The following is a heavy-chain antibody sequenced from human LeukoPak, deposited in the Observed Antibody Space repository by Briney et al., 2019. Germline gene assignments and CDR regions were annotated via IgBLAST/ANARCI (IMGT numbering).Heavy chain of an antibody. J-gene: IGHJ4*02. D-gene: IGHD6-19*01. V-gene: IGHV1-2*02. CDR3: ARQRMDSSGWYYFDY. CDR2: INPNSGGT. Sequence: ASVKVSCKASGYTFTYYYMHWVRQAPGHGLEWMGWINPNSGGTIYAQKFQGRVTMTRDTSISTAYLELSRLTSDDTAMYYCARQRMDSSGWYYFDYWGQGTLVTVSS. CDR1: GYTFTYYY.